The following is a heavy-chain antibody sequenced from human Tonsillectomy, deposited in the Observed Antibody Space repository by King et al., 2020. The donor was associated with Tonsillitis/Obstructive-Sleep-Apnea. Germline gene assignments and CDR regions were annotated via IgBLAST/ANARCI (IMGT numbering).Heavy chain of an antibody. CDR2: TYYRSKWYN. CDR3: ARVLAVAGVFDY. V-gene: IGHV6-1*01. CDR1: GDSVSINSAA. J-gene: IGHJ4*02. D-gene: IGHD6-19*01. Sequence: HVQLQQSGPGLVKPSQTLSLTCAISGDSVSINSAAWNWIRQSPSRVLEWLGRTYYRSKWYNVYEVSVKSRITINPDTSKNQFSLQLNSVTPEDTAVYYCARVLAVAGVFDYWGQGTLVTVSS.